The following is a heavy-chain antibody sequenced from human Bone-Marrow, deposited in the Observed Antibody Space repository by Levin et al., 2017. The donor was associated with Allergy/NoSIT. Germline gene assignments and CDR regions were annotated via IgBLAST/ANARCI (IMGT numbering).Heavy chain of an antibody. J-gene: IGHJ3*02. Sequence: GASVKVSCKASGYTFTENALHWVRQAPGQRRQWLGWIFTDSGVTTYSQDFQGRVTITRDTSASTAYMELRSLRFEDMAIYYCARGYDGTFDIWGQGTMVSVSS. CDR1: GYTFTENA. CDR2: IFTDSGVT. D-gene: IGHD4-23*01. V-gene: IGHV1-3*03. CDR3: ARGYDGTFDI.